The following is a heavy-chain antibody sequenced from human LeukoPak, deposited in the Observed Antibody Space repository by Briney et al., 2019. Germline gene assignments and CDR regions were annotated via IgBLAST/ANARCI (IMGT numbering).Heavy chain of an antibody. CDR1: GYTFTSYD. D-gene: IGHD2-15*01. CDR3: ARGYCSGGSCWREDYYYGMDV. Sequence: GASVKVSCKASGYTFTSYDINWVRQATGQGLEWMGWMNPNSGNTGYAQKFQGRVTMTRNISISTAYMELSSLRSEDTAVYYCARGYCSGGSCWREDYYYGMDVWGQGTTVTVSS. CDR2: MNPNSGNT. V-gene: IGHV1-8*01. J-gene: IGHJ6*02.